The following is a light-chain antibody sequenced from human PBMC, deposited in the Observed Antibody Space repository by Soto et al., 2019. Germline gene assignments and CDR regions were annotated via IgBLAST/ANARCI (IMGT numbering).Light chain of an antibody. CDR1: QSVSSY. J-gene: IGKJ4*02. CDR3: QQRSDWPST. V-gene: IGKV3-11*01. Sequence: EIVLTQSPATLSLSPGERATLSCRASQSVSSYLAWYQQKPGQAPRLLSYDASNRDTGIPARFSGSGSGTDFTLTISSLEPDDLAVYYCQQRSDWPSTFGGGTKVQIK. CDR2: DAS.